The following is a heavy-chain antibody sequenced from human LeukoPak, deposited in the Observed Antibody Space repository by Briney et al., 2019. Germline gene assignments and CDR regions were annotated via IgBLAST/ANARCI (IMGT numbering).Heavy chain of an antibody. V-gene: IGHV3-7*01. CDR3: AKGPAYYDSSGRGHAFDI. J-gene: IGHJ3*02. D-gene: IGHD3-22*01. Sequence: GGSLRLSCAASGFTFSSYWMNWVRQAPGKGLEWVANIKQDGTEKYYVDSVKGRFTISRDNAKNSLYLQMNSLRAEDTAVYYCAKGPAYYDSSGRGHAFDIWGQGTMVTVSS. CDR1: GFTFSSYW. CDR2: IKQDGTEK.